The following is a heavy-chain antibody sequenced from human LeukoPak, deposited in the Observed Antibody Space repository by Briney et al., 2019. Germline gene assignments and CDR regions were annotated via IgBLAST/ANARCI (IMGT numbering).Heavy chain of an antibody. Sequence: GGSLRLSCAASGFTFSNFWMSWVRQAPGKGLEWVANIKQDRSEKYYVDSVKGRFTISRDNAKNSLYLQMNSLRAEDTAVYYCARERYYAVGDWGQGTLVTVSS. CDR1: GFTFSNFW. V-gene: IGHV3-7*04. D-gene: IGHD3-3*01. CDR2: IKQDRSEK. J-gene: IGHJ4*02. CDR3: ARERYYAVGD.